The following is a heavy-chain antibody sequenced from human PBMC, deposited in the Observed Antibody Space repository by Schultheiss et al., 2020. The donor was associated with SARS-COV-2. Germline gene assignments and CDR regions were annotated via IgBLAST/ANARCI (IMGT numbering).Heavy chain of an antibody. Sequence: GGSLRLSCAASGFTFSNAWMSWVRQAPGKGLEWVAVIWHDGRNKYYVDSVKGRFTISRHDSKNTLFLQMNSLKIEDTAVYYCTTDGVWSGTYWDYYYGMDVWGQGTTVTVSS. CDR3: TTDGVWSGTYWDYYYGMDV. CDR1: GFTFSNAW. J-gene: IGHJ6*02. CDR2: IWHDGRNK. D-gene: IGHD3-3*01. V-gene: IGHV3-33*08.